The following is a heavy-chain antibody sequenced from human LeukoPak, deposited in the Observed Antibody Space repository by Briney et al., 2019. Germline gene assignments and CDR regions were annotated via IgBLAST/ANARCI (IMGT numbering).Heavy chain of an antibody. CDR1: GFTFSSCW. Sequence: GGSLRLSCAASGFTFSSCWMSWVRQAPGKGLEWVANIKQDGSEKYYVDSVKGRFIISRDNAKNSVYLQMNSLRAEDTAVYYCASTSRYSSGRDYWGQGTLVTVSS. CDR2: IKQDGSEK. V-gene: IGHV3-7*01. J-gene: IGHJ4*02. CDR3: ASTSRYSSGRDY. D-gene: IGHD6-19*01.